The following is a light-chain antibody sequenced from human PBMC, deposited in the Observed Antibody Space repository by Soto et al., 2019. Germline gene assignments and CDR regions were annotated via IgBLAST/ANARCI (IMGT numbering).Light chain of an antibody. V-gene: IGLV2-8*01. J-gene: IGLJ2*01. Sequence: QSALTQPPCASGSPGQSVTISCTGTNSDVGGYNYVSWYQQYPGKAPKLMIYEVSKRPSGVPDRFSGSKSGNTASLTVSGLQAEDEADYHCSSYAARNVVFGGGTKLTVL. CDR3: SSYAARNVV. CDR1: NSDVGGYNY. CDR2: EVS.